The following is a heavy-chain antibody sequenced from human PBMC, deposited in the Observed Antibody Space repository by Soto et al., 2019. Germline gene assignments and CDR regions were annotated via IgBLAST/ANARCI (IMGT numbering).Heavy chain of an antibody. CDR3: ACLGVGATTLDY. D-gene: IGHD1-26*01. CDR1: GGSISSYY. V-gene: IGHV4-59*01. Sequence: PSETLSLTCTVSGGSISSYYWSWIRQPPGKGLEWIGYIYYSGSTNYNPSLKSRVTISVDTSKNQFSLKLSSVTAADTAVYYCACLGVGATTLDYWGKGTLVSVCS. CDR2: IYYSGST. J-gene: IGHJ4*02.